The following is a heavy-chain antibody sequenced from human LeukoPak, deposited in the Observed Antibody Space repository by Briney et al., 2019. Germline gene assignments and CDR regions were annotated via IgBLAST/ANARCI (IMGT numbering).Heavy chain of an antibody. V-gene: IGHV3-53*01. CDR3: ATDSLGGSGSSDY. Sequence: GGSLRLSCTVSGFTVSSNSMSWVRQAPGKGLEWVSFIYSDNTHYSDSVKGRFTISRDNSKNTLYLQMNSLRAEDTAVYYCATDSLGGSGSSDYWGQGTLVTVSS. J-gene: IGHJ4*02. D-gene: IGHD3-10*01. CDR1: GFTVSSNS. CDR2: IYSDNT.